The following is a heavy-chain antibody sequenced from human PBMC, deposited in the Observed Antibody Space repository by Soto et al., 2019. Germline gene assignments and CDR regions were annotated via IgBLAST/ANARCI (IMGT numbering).Heavy chain of an antibody. J-gene: IGHJ4*02. CDR2: IYYSGST. CDR1: GGSISSYY. Sequence: PSETLSLTCTVPGGSISSYYWSWIRQPPGKGLEWIGYIYYSGSTNYNPSLKSRVTISVDTSKNQFSLKLSSVTAADTAVYYCARHETTSGRAIDYWGQGTLVTVSS. D-gene: IGHD4-17*01. V-gene: IGHV4-59*01. CDR3: ARHETTSGRAIDY.